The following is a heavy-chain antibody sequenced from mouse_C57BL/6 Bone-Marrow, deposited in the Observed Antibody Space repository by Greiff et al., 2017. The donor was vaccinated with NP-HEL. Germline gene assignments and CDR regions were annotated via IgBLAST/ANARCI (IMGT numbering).Heavy chain of an antibody. V-gene: IGHV1-82*01. J-gene: IGHJ2*01. Sequence: VQLQQSGPELVKPGASVKISCKASGYAFSSSWMNWVKQRPGKGLEWIGRIYPGDGDTNYNGKFKGKATLTADKSSSTAYMQLSSLTSEDSAVYFCARSIYCGYDFDYWGQGTTLTVSS. CDR2: IYPGDGDT. CDR3: ARSIYCGYDFDY. CDR1: GYAFSSSW. D-gene: IGHD2-2*01.